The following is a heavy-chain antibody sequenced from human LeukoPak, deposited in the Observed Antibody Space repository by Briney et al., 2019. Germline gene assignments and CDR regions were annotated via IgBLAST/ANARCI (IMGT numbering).Heavy chain of an antibody. CDR1: GYTFTSYA. CDR2: INAGNGNT. J-gene: IGHJ5*02. CDR3: ARALWFGELLTQDNWFDP. Sequence: ASVKVSCKASGYTFTSYAMHWVRQAPGQRLEWMGWINAGNGNTKYSQKFQGRVTITRDTSASTAYVELSSLRSEDTAVYYCARALWFGELLTQDNWFDPWGQGTLVTVSS. D-gene: IGHD3-10*01. V-gene: IGHV1-3*01.